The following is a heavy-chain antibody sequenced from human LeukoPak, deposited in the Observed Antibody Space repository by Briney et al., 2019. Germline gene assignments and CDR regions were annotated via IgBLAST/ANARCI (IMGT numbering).Heavy chain of an antibody. D-gene: IGHD3-3*01. CDR1: GVSVGSGDYY. CDR3: ARATIFGYFDY. J-gene: IGHJ4*02. CDR2: INHSGST. V-gene: IGHV4-61*08. Sequence: SQTLSLTCTVSGVSVGSGDYYWSWIRQPPGKGLEWIGEINHSGSTNYNPSLKSRVTISVDTSKNQFSLKLSSVTAADTAVYYCARATIFGYFDYWGQGTLVTVSS.